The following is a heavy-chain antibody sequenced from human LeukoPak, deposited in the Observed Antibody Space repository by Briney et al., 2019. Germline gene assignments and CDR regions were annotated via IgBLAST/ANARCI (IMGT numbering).Heavy chain of an antibody. CDR1: GFTFSDYY. CDR2: IHYPRRT. CDR3: ARESSGYQTYFDS. Sequence: LRLSCAASGFTFSDYYMSWIRQAPGKGLEWIGYIHYPRRTYYNPSLKSRIIMSVDTSKSQFSLKLSSVTAADTAVYYCARESSGYQTYFDSWGQGILVTVSS. D-gene: IGHD3-22*01. J-gene: IGHJ4*02. V-gene: IGHV4-31*02.